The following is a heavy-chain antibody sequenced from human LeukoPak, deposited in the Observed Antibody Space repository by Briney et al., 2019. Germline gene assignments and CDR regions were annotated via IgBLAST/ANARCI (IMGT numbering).Heavy chain of an antibody. Sequence: SETLSLTCTVSGGSINSGDYYWSWIRQPPGKGLEWIGYIYYSGNTFYNPSLKSRVSISVDTSKNQFSLKLSSVTAADTAVYYCARFSVQQLVRWFDPWGQGTLVTVSS. J-gene: IGHJ5*02. CDR2: IYYSGNT. CDR1: GGSINSGDYY. V-gene: IGHV4-30-4*02. D-gene: IGHD6-13*01. CDR3: ARFSVQQLVRWFDP.